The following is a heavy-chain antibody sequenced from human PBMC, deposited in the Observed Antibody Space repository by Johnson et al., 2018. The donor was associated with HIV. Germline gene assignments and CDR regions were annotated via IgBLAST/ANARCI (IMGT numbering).Heavy chain of an antibody. J-gene: IGHJ3*02. CDR1: GFTFSSYE. V-gene: IGHV3-23*04. CDR3: VKDGDWGRGDI. D-gene: IGHD2-21*01. Sequence: VQLVESGGGLVQPGGSLRLSCSASGFTFSSYEMSWVRQAPGTGLEWISGINRSGDWAGYADSVKGRFTVSRDNSKNRLYLQMNSLRGEDTAVYYCVKDGDWGRGDIWGQGTMVTVSS. CDR2: INRSGDWA.